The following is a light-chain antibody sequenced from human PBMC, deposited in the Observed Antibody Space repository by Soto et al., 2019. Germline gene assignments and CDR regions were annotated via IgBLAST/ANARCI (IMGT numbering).Light chain of an antibody. Sequence: VLTQSPATLSLSPGERATLSCRASQSIHTSLAWYQQKSGKPPRLVIYDSTLRANGVPDRFGGSRSGTEFNLTVSRLEPEDFPVYYCKQYGSSPETFGQGTKVDIK. CDR3: KQYGSSPET. CDR1: QSIHTS. V-gene: IGKV3-20*01. CDR2: DST. J-gene: IGKJ1*01.